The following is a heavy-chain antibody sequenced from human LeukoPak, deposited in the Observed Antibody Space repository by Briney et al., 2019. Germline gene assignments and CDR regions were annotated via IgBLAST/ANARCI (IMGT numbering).Heavy chain of an antibody. D-gene: IGHD6-13*01. CDR1: GFTFSDHY. J-gene: IGHJ4*02. Sequence: GGSLRLSCAASGFTFSDHYMDWFRHAPGKGLQWVGRSRNKANSYVAEYAAPVKGRFTISRDDSKNSVFLQMDSLKTEDTAVYYWARELAAGPSDHWGQGTLVTVSS. CDR3: ARELAAGPSDH. V-gene: IGHV3-72*01. CDR2: SRNKANSYVA.